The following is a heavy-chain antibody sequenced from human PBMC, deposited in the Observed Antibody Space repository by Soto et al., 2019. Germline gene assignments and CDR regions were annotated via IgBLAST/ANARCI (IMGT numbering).Heavy chain of an antibody. J-gene: IGHJ5*02. CDR3: ARGYDYCSGGSCYFNWFDP. CDR2: INAGNGNT. Sequence: ASVKVSCKASGYTFTSYAMHWVRQAPGQRLEWMGWINAGNGNTKYSQKLQGRVTITRDTSASTAYMELSSLRSEDMAVFFCARGYDYCSGGSCYFNWFDPWGQVTLVTVSS. V-gene: IGHV1-3*01. CDR1: GYTFTSYA. D-gene: IGHD2-15*01.